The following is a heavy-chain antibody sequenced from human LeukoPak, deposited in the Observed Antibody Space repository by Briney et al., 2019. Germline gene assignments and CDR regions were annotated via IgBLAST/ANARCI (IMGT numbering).Heavy chain of an antibody. V-gene: IGHV3-30*18. J-gene: IGHJ4*02. CDR2: ISYDGSNK. CDR1: GFTFSSYG. CDR3: AKDAHYLDY. Sequence: GGSLRLSCAASGFTFSSYGMHWVRQAPGKGLEWVAVISYDGSNKYYADSVKGRFTISRDNSKNTLYLQMNSLRAEDTAVYYCAKDAHYLDYWGQGTLVTVSS.